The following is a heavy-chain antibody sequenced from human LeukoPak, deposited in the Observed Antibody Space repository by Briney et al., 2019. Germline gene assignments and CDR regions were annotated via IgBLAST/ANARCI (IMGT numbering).Heavy chain of an antibody. CDR3: AKDRASYSSGSDGMDV. V-gene: IGHV3-9*01. D-gene: IGHD6-19*01. Sequence: GGSLRLSCAASGFTFDDYAMHWVRQAPGKGLEWVSGISWNSGSIGYADSVKGRFTISRDNGKNSLYLQMNSLGDEDTALYYCAKDRASYSSGSDGMDVWGQGTTVTVSS. CDR1: GFTFDDYA. J-gene: IGHJ6*02. CDR2: ISWNSGSI.